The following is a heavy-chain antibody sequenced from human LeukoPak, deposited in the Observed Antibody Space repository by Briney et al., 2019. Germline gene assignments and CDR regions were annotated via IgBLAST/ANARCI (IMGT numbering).Heavy chain of an antibody. CDR2: IKQDGGEE. D-gene: IGHD4-11*01. CDR1: GITFSSHW. Sequence: GGSLRLSCAASGITFSSHWMSWVRQAPGKGLEWVASIKQDGGEEFYVDSVKGRFSISRDNAKNSLYLQMNSLRAEDTAVYYCAREDHSNYNYWGQGTLVTVSS. CDR3: AREDHSNYNY. V-gene: IGHV3-7*01. J-gene: IGHJ4*02.